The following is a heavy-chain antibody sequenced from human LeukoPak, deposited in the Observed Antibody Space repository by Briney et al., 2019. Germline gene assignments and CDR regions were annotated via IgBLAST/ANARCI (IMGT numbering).Heavy chain of an antibody. V-gene: IGHV1-46*01. CDR2: INPSGGST. J-gene: IGHJ3*02. D-gene: IGHD1-26*01. CDR3: ARAQQIVGATTGAFDI. Sequence: GSSVKVSCKASGGTFSSYAISWVRQAPGQGLEWMGIINPSGGSTSYAQKFQGRVTMTRDMSTSTVYMELSSLRSEDTAVYYCARAQQIVGATTGAFDIWGQGTMVTVSS. CDR1: GGTFSSYA.